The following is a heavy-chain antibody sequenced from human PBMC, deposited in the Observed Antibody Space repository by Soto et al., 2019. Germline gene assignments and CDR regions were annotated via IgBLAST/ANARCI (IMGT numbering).Heavy chain of an antibody. Sequence: SETLSLTCTVSGDSIISSAYNWGWIRQAPGESLQWIGSIFYTGRTDYNPTLKTRATISVDTSKNQFSLKLTSVTAADTAFYYCARLPTGFPNWFDPWGQGTLVTVSS. CDR1: GDSIISSAYN. V-gene: IGHV4-39*01. CDR3: ARLPTGFPNWFDP. CDR2: IFYTGRT. J-gene: IGHJ5*02.